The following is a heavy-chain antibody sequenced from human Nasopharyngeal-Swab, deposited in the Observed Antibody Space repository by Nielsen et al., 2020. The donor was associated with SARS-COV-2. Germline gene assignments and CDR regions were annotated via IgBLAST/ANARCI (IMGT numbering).Heavy chain of an antibody. V-gene: IGHV3-49*04. CDR1: GFTSGNYS. J-gene: IGHJ6*03. D-gene: IGHD3-22*01. Sequence: GESLKISCTGSGFTSGNYSMNWVRQAPGKGLEWVGFIRSKTYGETTDYAASVKGRFTISRDDSKSIAYLQMNSLRTEDTAVYYCTSQTYYYDSSETLYYYYMDVWGKGTTVTVSS. CDR2: IRSKTYGETT. CDR3: TSQTYYYDSSETLYYYYMDV.